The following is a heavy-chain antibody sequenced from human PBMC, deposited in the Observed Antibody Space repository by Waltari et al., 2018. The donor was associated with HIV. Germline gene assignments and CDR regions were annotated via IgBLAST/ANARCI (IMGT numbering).Heavy chain of an antibody. V-gene: IGHV3-48*03. Sequence: EVKLVESGGGLVQPGGSLRLSCAASGFTFSNYEMNWVRQAPGKGLEWISYISSSGSAIYYADSVKGRFTISRDNANNSLSLQMSSLRVDDTAVYYCARSGLYDSSGYYAPFGYWGQGALVTVSS. D-gene: IGHD3-22*01. CDR1: GFTFSNYE. CDR3: ARSGLYDSSGYYAPFGY. J-gene: IGHJ4*02. CDR2: ISSSGSAI.